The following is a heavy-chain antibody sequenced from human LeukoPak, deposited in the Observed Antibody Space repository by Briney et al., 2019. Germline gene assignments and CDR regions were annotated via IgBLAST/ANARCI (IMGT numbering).Heavy chain of an antibody. CDR3: ARVSYGSGSNWFDP. J-gene: IGHJ5*02. V-gene: IGHV1-18*04. D-gene: IGHD3-10*01. CDR2: ISAYNGNT. Sequence: ASVKVSCKASGYTFTSYGISWVRQAPGQGLEWMGWISAYNGNTNYAQKLQGRVTMTTDTSTSTAYMELSSLRSEDTAVYYCARVSYGSGSNWFDPWGQGTLVTVSS. CDR1: GYTFTSYG.